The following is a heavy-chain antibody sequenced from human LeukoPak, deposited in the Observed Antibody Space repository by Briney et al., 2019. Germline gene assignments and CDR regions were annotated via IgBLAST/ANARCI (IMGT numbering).Heavy chain of an antibody. J-gene: IGHJ4*02. CDR1: GFNFSNAW. D-gene: IGHD1-26*01. V-gene: IGHV3-15*07. CDR3: TRHRRSGSGSYYSDY. Sequence: PGGSLRLSCAASGFNFSNAWMNWVRQAPGKGLEWVGRIKSKTDGGTTDYAAPVKGRFTISRGDSKNTLNLQMNSLKTEDTAVYYCTRHRRSGSGSYYSDYWGQGTLVTVSS. CDR2: IKSKTDGGTT.